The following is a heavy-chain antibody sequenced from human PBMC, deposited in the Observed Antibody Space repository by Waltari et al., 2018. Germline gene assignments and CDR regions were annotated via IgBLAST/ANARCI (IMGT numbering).Heavy chain of an antibody. V-gene: IGHV3-48*04. CDR2: ISSSSSTI. D-gene: IGHD6-13*01. Sequence: EWVSYISSSSSTIYYADSVKGRFTISRDNAKNSLYLQMNSLRAEDTAVYYCAREITVFKGIAAAGTPDYWGQGTLVTVPS. J-gene: IGHJ4*02. CDR3: AREITVFKGIAAAGTPDY.